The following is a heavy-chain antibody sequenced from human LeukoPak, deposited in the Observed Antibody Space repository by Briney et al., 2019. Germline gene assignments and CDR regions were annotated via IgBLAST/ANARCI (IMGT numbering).Heavy chain of an antibody. CDR3: TKCVTYGGTWDHFAD. Sequence: GGSLRLSCESSRYSFDKYALTWVRQAPGKGLEWVSSINGGGDITYYAESVTGRFTVSRDNSKNTLFLQMNSLRVEDTALYSCTKCVTYGGTWDHFADWGQGTLVTVSS. CDR2: INGGGDIT. J-gene: IGHJ4*02. V-gene: IGHV3-23*01. D-gene: IGHD1-26*01. CDR1: RYSFDKYA.